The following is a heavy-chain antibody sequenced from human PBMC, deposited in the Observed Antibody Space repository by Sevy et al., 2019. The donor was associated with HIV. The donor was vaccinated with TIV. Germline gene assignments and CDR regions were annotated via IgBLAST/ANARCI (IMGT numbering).Heavy chain of an antibody. CDR2: IMPSGIT. V-gene: IGHV4-34*01. CDR1: GGSLSGYY. Sequence: SETLSLTCAVYGGSLSGYYWSWIRQPPGKGLEWIGEIMPSGITNYNPSLKSRVSISIDTSKNQFSLKVNSVTAADTAIYYCARGQWEHPFWGQGTQLTVSS. J-gene: IGHJ4*02. CDR3: ARGQWEHPF. D-gene: IGHD1-26*01.